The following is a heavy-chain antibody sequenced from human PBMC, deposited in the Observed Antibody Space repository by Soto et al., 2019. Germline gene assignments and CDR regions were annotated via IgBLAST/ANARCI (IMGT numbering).Heavy chain of an antibody. J-gene: IGHJ6*02. CDR2: MNAKRGDT. CDR3: ARGNPFNYAGFDV. CDR1: GYTFSDFD. V-gene: IGHV1-8*01. D-gene: IGHD3-16*01. Sequence: QAHLEQSGAELKRPGASVKVSCKASGYTFSDFDINWLRQASGQGPEWMGWMNAKRGDTFFAQRFQGKFNMTWDTSLSTAYMEVGSLTSDDTAIYSCARGNPFNYAGFDVWGQGTTVAVSS.